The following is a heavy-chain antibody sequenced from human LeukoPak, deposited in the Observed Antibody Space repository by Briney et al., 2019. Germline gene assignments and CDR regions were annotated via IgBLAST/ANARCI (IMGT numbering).Heavy chain of an antibody. CDR2: IIPILGIA. Sequence: ASVKVSCRASGGTFSSYAISWVRPAPGQGLEWMGRIIPILGIANYAQKFQGRVTITADKSTSTAYMELSSLRSEDTAVYYCARDGRVHYGSGNYFDYWGQGTLVTVSS. J-gene: IGHJ4*02. D-gene: IGHD3-10*01. CDR3: ARDGRVHYGSGNYFDY. V-gene: IGHV1-69*04. CDR1: GGTFSSYA.